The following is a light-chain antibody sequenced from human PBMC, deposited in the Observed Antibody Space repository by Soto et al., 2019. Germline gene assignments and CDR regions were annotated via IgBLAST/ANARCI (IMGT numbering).Light chain of an antibody. J-gene: IGLJ2*01. CDR3: AAWDDSLNGRV. CDR2: SNN. CDR1: SSNIGSNT. Sequence: QSVLTQPPSASGPPGQRVTVSCSGSSSNIGSNTVHWYQQLPGTAPKLLIYSNNQRPSGVPDRFSGSKSGTSASLAISGLQSEDEADYYCAAWDDSLNGRVFGGGTKLTVL. V-gene: IGLV1-44*01.